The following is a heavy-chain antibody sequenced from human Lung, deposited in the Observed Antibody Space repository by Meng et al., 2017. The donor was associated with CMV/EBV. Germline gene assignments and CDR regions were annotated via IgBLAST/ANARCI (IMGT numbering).Heavy chain of an antibody. J-gene: IGHJ3*02. Sequence: GEXXKISCAASGFSFSGSAMHWVRQASGKGLEGVGRIRSKANIYATAYTASVRGRFTVSRDDSKNTAYLQRNSLKTEDTAVYYGTSLTMIDAFDIWGQGTMVTVSS. D-gene: IGHD3-22*01. V-gene: IGHV3-73*01. CDR3: TSLTMIDAFDI. CDR2: IRSKANIYAT. CDR1: GFSFSGSA.